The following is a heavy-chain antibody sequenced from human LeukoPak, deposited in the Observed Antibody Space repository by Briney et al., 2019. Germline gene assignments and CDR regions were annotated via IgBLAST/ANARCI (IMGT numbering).Heavy chain of an antibody. V-gene: IGHV4-34*01. CDR1: GGSFSGYY. Sequence: SETLSLTCAVYGGSFSGYYWSWIRQPPGKGLEWIGEINHSGSTNYNPSLKSRVTISVDTSKNQFSLKLSSVTAADTAVYYCAGYKLAPDYYGMDVWGQGTTVTVSS. D-gene: IGHD1-14*01. J-gene: IGHJ6*02. CDR2: INHSGST. CDR3: AGYKLAPDYYGMDV.